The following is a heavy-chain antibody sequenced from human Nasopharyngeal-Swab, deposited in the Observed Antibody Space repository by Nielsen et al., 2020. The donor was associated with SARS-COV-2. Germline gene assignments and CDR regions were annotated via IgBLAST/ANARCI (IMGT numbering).Heavy chain of an antibody. CDR1: CFIFRASA. Sequence: ESLKIPCAASCFIFRASAIHWVLQASATGLESGGRIGDKDHNYATTYGASVQGSFTISRDDSKNTAFLQMDSLKTEDTALYYCTTDFYFDYWGQGTLVTVSS. CDR2: IGDKDHNYAT. J-gene: IGHJ4*02. CDR3: TTDFYFDY. V-gene: IGHV3-73*01.